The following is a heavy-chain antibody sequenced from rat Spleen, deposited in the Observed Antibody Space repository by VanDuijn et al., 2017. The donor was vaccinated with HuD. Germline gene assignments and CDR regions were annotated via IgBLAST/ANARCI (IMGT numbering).Heavy chain of an antibody. V-gene: IGHV5-25*01. J-gene: IGHJ3*01. CDR3: ASRTGNWFAY. Sequence: EVQLVESGGGLVQPGRSLKLSCAASGFTFSNYDMAWVRQAPTKGLEWVTSISPSGDNTYYRDSVKGRFTVSRDNAKSTLYLQMDSLRSEDTATYYWASRTGNWFAYWGQGTLVTVSS. CDR2: ISPSGDNT. CDR1: GFTFSNYD. D-gene: IGHD5-1*01.